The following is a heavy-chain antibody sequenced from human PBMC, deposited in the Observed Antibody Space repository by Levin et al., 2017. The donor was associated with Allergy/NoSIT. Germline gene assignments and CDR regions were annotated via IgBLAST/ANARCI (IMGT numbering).Heavy chain of an antibody. CDR3: ARVSGYCSTDRCYWFDP. Sequence: SQTLSLTCTVSGGSVSGSYYWSWIRQPPGKGLEWIGHIYYTGNTNYNPSLKSRVTILLDTSKNQFSLKLSSVTAADTAVYYCARVSGYCSTDRCYWFDPWGQGTLVTVSS. CDR1: GGSVSGSYY. D-gene: IGHD2-2*03. V-gene: IGHV4-61*01. J-gene: IGHJ5*02. CDR2: IYYTGNT.